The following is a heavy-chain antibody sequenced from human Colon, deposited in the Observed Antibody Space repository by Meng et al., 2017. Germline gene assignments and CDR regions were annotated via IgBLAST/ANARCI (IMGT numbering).Heavy chain of an antibody. CDR2: IRNKAYSYTT. D-gene: IGHD1-26*01. J-gene: IGHJ4*02. CDR1: GLTFSDSY. Sequence: EVLLVESGGGLVQPGGSRRLSCAASGLTFSDSYMDWFRPAPGKGLEWVGRIRNKAYSYTTEYAASVKGRFTVSRDDLKNSVYLQMNNLKTEDTAVYYCATGSTFYWGRGTLVTVSS. CDR3: ATGSTFY. V-gene: IGHV3-72*01.